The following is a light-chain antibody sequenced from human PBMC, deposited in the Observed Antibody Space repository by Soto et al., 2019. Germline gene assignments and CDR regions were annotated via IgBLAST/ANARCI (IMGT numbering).Light chain of an antibody. J-gene: IGKJ1*01. CDR2: DAS. CDR3: QQYNSYWT. CDR1: QSVSSY. Sequence: EIVLTQSPATLSLSPGERATLSCRASQSVSSYLAWYQQKPGQVPRLVIYDASNRATGIPGRFSGSGSGTDFTLTISSLEPEDFATYYCQQYNSYWTFGQGTKVEIK. V-gene: IGKV3-11*01.